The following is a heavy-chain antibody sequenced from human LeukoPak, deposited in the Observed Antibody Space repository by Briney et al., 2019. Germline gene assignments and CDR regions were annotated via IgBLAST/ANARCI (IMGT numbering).Heavy chain of an antibody. CDR2: MYYTGNT. Sequence: SETLSLTCTVSGGSISSRSYSWGRIRQPPGKGLEWIGSMYYTGNTDYNPSLKSRLTMSVDTSKNQFSLKLSSVTAADTAVHFCAKGYTNGVNQEVWLDPWGQGTLVTVSS. V-gene: IGHV4-39*07. J-gene: IGHJ5*02. D-gene: IGHD2-8*01. CDR3: AKGYTNGVNQEVWLDP. CDR1: GGSISSRSYS.